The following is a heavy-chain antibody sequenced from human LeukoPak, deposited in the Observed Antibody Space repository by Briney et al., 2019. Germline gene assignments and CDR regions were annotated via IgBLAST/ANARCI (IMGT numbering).Heavy chain of an antibody. CDR1: GYTFTGYY. CDR3: ARESIAASGTYYYYYMDV. V-gene: IGHV1-2*02. Sequence: ASVKVSCKASGYTFTGYYMHWVRQAPGQGLEWMGWINPNSGGTNYAQKFRGRVTMTRDTSISTAYMELSRLRSDDTAVYYCARESIAASGTYYYYYMDVWGKGTTVTVSS. D-gene: IGHD6-13*01. CDR2: INPNSGGT. J-gene: IGHJ6*03.